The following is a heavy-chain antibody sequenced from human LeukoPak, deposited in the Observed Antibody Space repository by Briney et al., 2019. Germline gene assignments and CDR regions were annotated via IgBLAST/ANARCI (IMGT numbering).Heavy chain of an antibody. CDR2: TYYRSKWYS. V-gene: IGHV6-1*01. CDR1: GDSVSSKSVA. CDR3: ARDPDPFSRLSVFDI. D-gene: IGHD2-2*01. J-gene: IGHJ3*02. Sequence: SQTLSLTCAISGDSVSSKSVAWYWIRQSPSRGLEWLGRTYYRSKWYSDYEVSVKSRITINPDTSKNQFSLHLNSVTPEDTAVYYCARDPDPFSRLSVFDIWGQGTMVTVSS.